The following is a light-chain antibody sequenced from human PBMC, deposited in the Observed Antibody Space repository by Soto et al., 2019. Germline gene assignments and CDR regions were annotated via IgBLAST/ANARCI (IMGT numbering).Light chain of an antibody. CDR2: DVS. Sequence: QSALTQPASVSGSPGQSITISCTGTSSDVGGYNYVSWYQQHPGKAPKLMIYDVSNRPSGVSNRFSGSKSGNTASLTISGLQAEDDAYYYCSSYTSSCTQVFATGPKVTVL. J-gene: IGLJ1*01. CDR1: SSDVGGYNY. V-gene: IGLV2-14*01. CDR3: SSYTSSCTQV.